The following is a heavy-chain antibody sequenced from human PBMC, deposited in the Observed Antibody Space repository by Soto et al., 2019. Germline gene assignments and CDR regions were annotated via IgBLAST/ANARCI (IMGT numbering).Heavy chain of an antibody. V-gene: IGHV3-53*01. Sequence: GGSLRLSCAASGFTVSSNYMSWVRQAPGKGLEWVSVIYSGGSTYYADSVKGRFTISRDNSKNTLYLQMNSLRAEDTAVYYCAIVWRIAPFDYWGQGPLVPVSS. CDR2: IYSGGST. D-gene: IGHD6-13*01. CDR3: AIVWRIAPFDY. J-gene: IGHJ4*02. CDR1: GFTVSSNY.